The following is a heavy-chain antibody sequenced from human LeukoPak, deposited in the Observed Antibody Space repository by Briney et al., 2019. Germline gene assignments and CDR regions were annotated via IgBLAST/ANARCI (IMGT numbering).Heavy chain of an antibody. D-gene: IGHD2-2*02. CDR2: IYTSGST. CDR1: GGSISSYY. CDR3: ARGVLTYLPVVPAAIRGYYYYHMDV. J-gene: IGHJ6*03. V-gene: IGHV4-4*07. Sequence: SETLSLTCTVSGGSISSYYWSWIRQPAGKGLEWIGRIYTSGSTNYNPSLKSRVTMSVDTSKNQFSLKLSSVTAADTAVYYCARGVLTYLPVVPAAIRGYYYYHMDVWGKGTTVTVSS.